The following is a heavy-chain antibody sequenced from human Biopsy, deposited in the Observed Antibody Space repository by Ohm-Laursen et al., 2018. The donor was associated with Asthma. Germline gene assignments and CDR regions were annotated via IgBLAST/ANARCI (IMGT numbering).Heavy chain of an antibody. CDR2: INAGNGNT. Sequence: ASVKVSCKASGYTFIHFAIHWVRQAPGQRLEWMGWINAGNGNTKYSQKFQGRVTISRDTSASTAYMDLSSLRSEDTAVYYCARGPNYHGSGRAPIGMDVWGQGTTVTVSS. CDR3: ARGPNYHGSGRAPIGMDV. V-gene: IGHV1-3*01. CDR1: GYTFIHFA. D-gene: IGHD3-10*01. J-gene: IGHJ6*02.